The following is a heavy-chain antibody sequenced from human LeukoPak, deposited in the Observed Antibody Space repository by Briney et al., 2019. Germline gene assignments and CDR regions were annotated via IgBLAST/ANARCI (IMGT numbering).Heavy chain of an antibody. J-gene: IGHJ4*02. V-gene: IGHV3-15*01. CDR2: IQSKTDGGTT. CDR3: TTLMVRGVPAY. Sequence: GGSLRLSCEASGFTFSNAWMSWVRQAPGKGLEWVGRIQSKTDGGTTDYAAPVEGRFTVSRDDSTNTLYLQMNSLKTEDTAVYYCTTLMVRGVPAYWGQGTLVTVSS. CDR1: GFTFSNAW. D-gene: IGHD3-10*01.